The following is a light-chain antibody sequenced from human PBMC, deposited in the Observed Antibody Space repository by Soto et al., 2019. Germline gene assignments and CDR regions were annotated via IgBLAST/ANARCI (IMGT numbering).Light chain of an antibody. J-gene: IGLJ1*01. Sequence: QSALTQPRSVSGSPGQSVTISCTGTSSDVGGYNYVSWYQQYPDRAPKVIIYDVSERPSGVPDLFSGSKSGNTASLTISGLQADDEADYYCCSYAGSYTYVFGSGTKLTVL. CDR2: DVS. V-gene: IGLV2-11*01. CDR1: SSDVGGYNY. CDR3: CSYAGSYTYV.